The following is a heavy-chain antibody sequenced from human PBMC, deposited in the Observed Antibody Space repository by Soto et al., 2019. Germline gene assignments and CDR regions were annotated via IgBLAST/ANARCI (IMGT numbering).Heavy chain of an antibody. CDR1: GGSFSGYY. D-gene: IGHD5-12*01. Sequence: SETLSLTCAVYGGSFSGYYWSWIRQPPGKGLEWIGEINHSGSTNYNPSLKSRVTISVDTSKNQFSLKLSSVTAADTAVYYCARCRGGYNKYYYYGMDVWGQGTTVTVSS. J-gene: IGHJ6*02. CDR2: INHSGST. CDR3: ARCRGGYNKYYYYGMDV. V-gene: IGHV4-34*01.